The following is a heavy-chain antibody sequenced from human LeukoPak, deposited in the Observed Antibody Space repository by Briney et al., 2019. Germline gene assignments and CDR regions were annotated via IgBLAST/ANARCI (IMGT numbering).Heavy chain of an antibody. V-gene: IGHV4-59*01. D-gene: IGHD6-19*01. J-gene: IGHJ6*03. CDR2: IYYSGST. Sequence: SETLSLTCTVSGGSISSYYWSWIRQPPGKGLEWIGCIYYSGSTNYNPSLKSRVTISVDTSKNQFSLKLSSVTAADTAVYYCARDRRRGWYEYYYMDVWGKGTTVTVSS. CDR1: GGSISSYY. CDR3: ARDRRRGWYEYYYMDV.